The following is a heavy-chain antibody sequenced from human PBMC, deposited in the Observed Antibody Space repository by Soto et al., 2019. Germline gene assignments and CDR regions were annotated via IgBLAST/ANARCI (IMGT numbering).Heavy chain of an antibody. CDR1: GFTFDTHA. CDR2: ISGDGGYT. D-gene: IGHD6-6*01. J-gene: IGHJ5*02. CDR3: AQDPVYSSSSGSHWFDP. V-gene: IGHV3-23*01. Sequence: EVQLLESGGGLVQPGGSLRLSCAASGFTFDTHAMTWVRQAPGKGLEWVSSISGDGGYTFYSDSVKGRFTISRDNSKYTLYLQIDRLRAEDTAVYYCAQDPVYSSSSGSHWFDPWGQGSLVTVAS.